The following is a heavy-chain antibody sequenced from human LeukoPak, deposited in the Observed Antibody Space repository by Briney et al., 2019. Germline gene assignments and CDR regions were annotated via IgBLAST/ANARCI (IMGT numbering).Heavy chain of an antibody. J-gene: IGHJ5*02. V-gene: IGHV4-59*01. CDR1: GGSISSYY. CDR3: ARVQYSSGWYGGYNWFDP. D-gene: IGHD6-19*01. Sequence: SETLSLTCTVSGGSISSYYWSWIRQPPGKGLEWIGYIYYSGSTNYNPSLKSRVTISVDTSKNQFSLKLSSVTAADTAVYYCARVQYSSGWYGGYNWFDPWGQGTLVTVS. CDR2: IYYSGST.